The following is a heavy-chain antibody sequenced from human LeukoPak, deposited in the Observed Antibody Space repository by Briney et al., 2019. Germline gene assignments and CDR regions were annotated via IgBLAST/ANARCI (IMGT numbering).Heavy chain of an antibody. J-gene: IGHJ4*02. CDR2: IHYSGRS. CDR3: ARGSGLDY. V-gene: IGHV4-59*01. D-gene: IGHD3-10*01. Sequence: SETLSLTCSVAGGSISDYYWNWIRQPPGQGLEWIGYIHYSGRSTYNPSLKSRVTISVDTSKNQFSLKLSSVTAADTAVYYCARGSGLDYWGQGTLVTVSS. CDR1: GGSISDYY.